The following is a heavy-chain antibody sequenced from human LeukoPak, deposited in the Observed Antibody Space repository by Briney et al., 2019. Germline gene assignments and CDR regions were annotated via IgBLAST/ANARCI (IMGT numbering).Heavy chain of an antibody. CDR3: ARRHSSVWDFDY. Sequence: SGTLSLTCAVSGGSISRSNWWSWVRQPPGKGLEWIGEIYHSGSTYYNPSLKSRVTISVDTSKNQFSLKLSSVTAADTAVYYCARRHSSVWDFDYWGQGTLVTVSS. V-gene: IGHV4-4*02. D-gene: IGHD6-19*01. CDR2: IYHSGST. J-gene: IGHJ4*02. CDR1: GGSISRSNW.